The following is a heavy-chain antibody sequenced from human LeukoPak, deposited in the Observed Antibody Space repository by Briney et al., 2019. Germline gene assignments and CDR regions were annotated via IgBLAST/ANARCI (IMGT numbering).Heavy chain of an antibody. CDR1: GITLSSYW. J-gene: IGHJ4*02. V-gene: IGHV3-7*04. Sequence: GGSLRLSCAGSGITLSSYWMSWIRQAPGKGLEWVANIKQDGSEKYYVDSVKGRFTISRDNAKNSLYLQMNSLTAEDTAVYYCARDGAAAVAGAFWGQGTLVTVSS. CDR2: IKQDGSEK. D-gene: IGHD6-19*01. CDR3: ARDGAAAVAGAF.